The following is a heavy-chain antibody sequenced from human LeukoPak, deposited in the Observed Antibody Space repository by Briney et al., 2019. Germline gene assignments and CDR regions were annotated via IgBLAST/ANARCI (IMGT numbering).Heavy chain of an antibody. CDR2: ISGSGGST. Sequence: GGSLRLSCAASGFTFSSYAMNWVRQAPGKGLEWVSSISGSGGSTYYADSVKGRFTISRDNSKNTLYLQMNSLRAEDTAVYYCAKSGIAARRAGYYFDYWGQGTLVTVSS. CDR3: AKSGIAARRAGYYFDY. J-gene: IGHJ4*02. CDR1: GFTFSSYA. D-gene: IGHD6-6*01. V-gene: IGHV3-23*01.